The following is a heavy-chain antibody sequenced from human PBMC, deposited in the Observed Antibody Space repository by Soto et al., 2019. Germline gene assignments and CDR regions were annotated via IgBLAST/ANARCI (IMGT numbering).Heavy chain of an antibody. Sequence: QVQLEESGGGLVKPGGSLRLSCAASGFNFRDYYFNWIRRAPGKGLEWVSYISGIGGSSYYAASVKGRFTISRDNSKNTLFLQMNGLRAEDTAVYYCAKVTKRAAAGRYEYYKYGMDVWGQGTTVTVSS. J-gene: IGHJ6*02. CDR1: GFNFRDYY. V-gene: IGHV3-11*01. CDR3: AKVTKRAAAGRYEYYKYGMDV. CDR2: ISGIGGSS. D-gene: IGHD6-13*01.